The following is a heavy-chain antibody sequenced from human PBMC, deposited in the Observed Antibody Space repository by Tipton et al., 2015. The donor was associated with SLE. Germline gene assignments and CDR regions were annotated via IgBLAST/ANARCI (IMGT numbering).Heavy chain of an antibody. Sequence: TLSLTCTVSGGSISSGVYYWSWIRQHPGKGLEWIGYIYYSGSTYYNPSLKSRVTMSVDTSKKQFSLKLSSVTAADTAMYYCARGAWDAFDIWGQGTMVSGSS. V-gene: IGHV4-31*03. J-gene: IGHJ3*02. D-gene: IGHD3-10*01. CDR3: ARGAWDAFDI. CDR1: GGSISSGVYY. CDR2: IYYSGST.